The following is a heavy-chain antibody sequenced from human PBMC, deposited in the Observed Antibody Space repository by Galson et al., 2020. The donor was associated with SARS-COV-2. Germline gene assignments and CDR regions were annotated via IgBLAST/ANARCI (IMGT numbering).Heavy chain of an antibody. J-gene: IGHJ6*02. CDR1: GFTFSSYS. V-gene: IGHV3-21*01. D-gene: IGHD6-13*01. CDR3: ARDHSSRAFYYYYYGMDV. CDR2: ISSSSSYI. Sequence: GGSLRLSCAASGFTFSSYSMNWVRQAPGKGLEWVSSISSSSSYIYYADSVKGRFTISRDNAKNSLYLQMNSLRAEDTAVYYCARDHSSRAFYYYYYGMDVWGQGTTVTVSS.